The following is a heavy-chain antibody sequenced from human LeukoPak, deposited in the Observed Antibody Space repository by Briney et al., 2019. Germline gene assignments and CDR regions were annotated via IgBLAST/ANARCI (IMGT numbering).Heavy chain of an antibody. CDR1: GYIFSDYY. Sequence: ASVKVSCKASGYIFSDYYMHWVRQAPGQGLEWLGWINPKSGAADYAQQFRGRVTMTRDTSINTDYMEMKRVTSDDTAVYYCARGAEAETSPLDFWGQGTLVIVSS. V-gene: IGHV1-2*02. D-gene: IGHD6-13*01. CDR3: ARGAEAETSPLDF. J-gene: IGHJ4*02. CDR2: INPKSGAA.